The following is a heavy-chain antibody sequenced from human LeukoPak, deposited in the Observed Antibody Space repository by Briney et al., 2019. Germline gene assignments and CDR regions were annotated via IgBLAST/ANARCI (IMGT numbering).Heavy chain of an antibody. Sequence: GGSLRLSCAASGFTFSSYAMHWVRQAPGKGLEWVAVRSYDGSNKYYAESVKGRFTISRDNSKHTLYLQMNSLRAEDTAGYYCAREPQAQLVAAFDYWGQGTLVPVSS. J-gene: IGHJ4*02. CDR2: RSYDGSNK. D-gene: IGHD2-15*01. CDR1: GFTFSSYA. CDR3: AREPQAQLVAAFDY. V-gene: IGHV3-30*01.